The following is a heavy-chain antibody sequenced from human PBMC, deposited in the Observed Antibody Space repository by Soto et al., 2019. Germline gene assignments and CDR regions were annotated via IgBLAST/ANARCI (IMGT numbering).Heavy chain of an antibody. CDR2: MSAYSGNT. CDR3: AIGLHVGWFDP. CDR1: GYTFTSYD. Sequence: ASVKVSCKASGYTFTSYDINWVRQATGQGLEWMGWMSAYSGNTDYAQKLQGRVTMTTDTSTSTAYMELRSLRSDDTAVYYCAIGLHVGWFDPWGQGTLVTVSS. V-gene: IGHV1-18*01. D-gene: IGHD4-4*01. J-gene: IGHJ5*02.